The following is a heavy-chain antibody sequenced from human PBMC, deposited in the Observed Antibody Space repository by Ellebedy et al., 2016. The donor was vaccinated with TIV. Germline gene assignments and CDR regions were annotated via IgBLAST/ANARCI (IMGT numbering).Heavy chain of an antibody. CDR1: GFTFSNYW. CDR3: ARDGPGGFLDL. D-gene: IGHD1-26*01. V-gene: IGHV3-74*01. J-gene: IGHJ2*01. CDR2: INSDGSGT. Sequence: GESLKISCAASGFTFSNYWMHWVRQAPGKGLVWVSHINSDGSGTIYADSVEGRFTISRDNAKNTLYLEMNSLRAEDTAIYYCARDGPGGFLDLWGRGTLVTVSS.